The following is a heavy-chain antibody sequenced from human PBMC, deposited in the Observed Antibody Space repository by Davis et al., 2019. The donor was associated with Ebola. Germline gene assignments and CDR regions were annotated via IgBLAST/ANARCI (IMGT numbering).Heavy chain of an antibody. CDR1: GASIGSSNYY. J-gene: IGHJ4*02. D-gene: IGHD1-26*01. CDR2: VHNIGNT. CDR3: ARHGGGGYLAAPFDL. V-gene: IGHV4-39*01. Sequence: SETLSLTCTVSGASIGSSNYYWGWIRQPPGKGLEWIGSVHNIGNTFYNPSLKSRVTISVDSSKNQFSLQLNSVTAADTSIYYCARHGGGGYLAAPFDLWGQGTLLTVSS.